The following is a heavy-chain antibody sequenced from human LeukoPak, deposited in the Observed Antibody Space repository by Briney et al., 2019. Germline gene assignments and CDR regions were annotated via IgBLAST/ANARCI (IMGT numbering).Heavy chain of an antibody. CDR1: GFTFSSYA. CDR2: ISASGGST. J-gene: IGHJ5*02. V-gene: IGHV3-23*01. Sequence: PGGSLRLSCAASGFTFSSYAMIWVRQAPGKGLAWVSTISASGGSTYYADSVKGRFTISRDNSKNTLYLQMNSLRAEDTAVYYCAERLQFDPWGQGTLVTVSS. CDR3: AERLQFDP.